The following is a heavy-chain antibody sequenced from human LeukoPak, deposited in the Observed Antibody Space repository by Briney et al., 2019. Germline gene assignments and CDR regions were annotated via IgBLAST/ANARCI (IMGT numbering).Heavy chain of an antibody. D-gene: IGHD6-13*01. J-gene: IGHJ5*02. CDR3: ARVEAAAGNNWFDP. CDR2: IYHSGST. V-gene: IGHV4-38-2*02. Sequence: SSETPSLTCTVSGYSISSGYYWGWIRQPPGKGREWIGSIYHSGSTYYNPSLKSRVTISVDTSKDQFSLKLSSVTAADTAVYYCARVEAAAGNNWFDPWGQGTLVTVSS. CDR1: GYSISSGYY.